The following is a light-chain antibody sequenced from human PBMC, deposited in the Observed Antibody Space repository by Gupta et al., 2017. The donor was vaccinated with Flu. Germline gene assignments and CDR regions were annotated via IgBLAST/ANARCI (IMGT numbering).Light chain of an antibody. CDR3: RQGTHWPPST. Sequence: AGLTQSPLSLPVTLGQLSSTSCRSSQRLVYSDGNSYLNWFQQKPGQSPRRLIYKVANRDAGVTDRCSGSGSGTDYTLKISRGEAEDVGVDYCRQGTHWPPSTFGQGTRLEIK. CDR1: QRLVYSDGNSY. CDR2: KVA. J-gene: IGKJ5*01. V-gene: IGKV2-30*01.